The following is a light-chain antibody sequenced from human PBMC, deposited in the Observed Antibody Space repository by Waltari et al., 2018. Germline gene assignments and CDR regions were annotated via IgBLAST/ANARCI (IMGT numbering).Light chain of an antibody. Sequence: DIQMTQSPSSLSASVGDRVTITCRASQSISSYLNWYQQKPGKAPKLLIYAASSLQSGVPSRFSGSGSGTDFTLTISSPQPEDFATYYCQQSYSTSWTFGQGTKGEIK. CDR2: AAS. V-gene: IGKV1-39*01. J-gene: IGKJ1*01. CDR3: QQSYSTSWT. CDR1: QSISSY.